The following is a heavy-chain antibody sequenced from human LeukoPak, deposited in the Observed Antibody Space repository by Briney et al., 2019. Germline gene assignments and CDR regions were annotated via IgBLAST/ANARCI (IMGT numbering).Heavy chain of an antibody. J-gene: IGHJ4*02. CDR1: GYTFTSYG. D-gene: IGHD2-21*02. V-gene: IGHV7-4-1*02. CDR2: INTNTGNP. CDR3: ARDLNPYCGGDCSYDY. Sequence: ASVKVSCKASGYTFTSYGIIWVRQAPGQGLEWMGWINTNTGNPTYAQEFTGRVVFSLYTSVSTAYLHISSLKAEDTAVYYCARDLNPYCGGDCSYDYWGQGTLVTVSS.